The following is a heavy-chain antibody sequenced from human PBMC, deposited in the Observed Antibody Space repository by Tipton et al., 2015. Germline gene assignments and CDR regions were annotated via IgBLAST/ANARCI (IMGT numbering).Heavy chain of an antibody. CDR3: ARGVNWGGYYYYGMDV. CDR1: GGSIGSGIYY. D-gene: IGHD7-27*01. J-gene: IGHJ6*02. CDR2: VHHGGNT. Sequence: TLSLTCAVSGGSIGSGIYYWAWVRQPPGKGLEWIASVHHGGNTYYNPSLKSRVSISLDTSKEQVSLRLSSVTAADTAVYYCARGVNWGGYYYYGMDVWGQGTTVTVSS. V-gene: IGHV4-39*07.